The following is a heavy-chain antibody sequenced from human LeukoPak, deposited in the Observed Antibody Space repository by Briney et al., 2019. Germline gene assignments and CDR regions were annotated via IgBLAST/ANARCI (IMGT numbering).Heavy chain of an antibody. V-gene: IGHV3-21*01. Sequence: PGGSLRLSCAASGFTFSSYSMNWVRQAPGKGLEWVSSISSSSSYIYYADSVKGRFTISRDNAKNSLYLQMNSLRAEDTAVYYCARIVDHGSGYFDYWGQGTLVTVSS. CDR3: ARIVDHGSGYFDY. J-gene: IGHJ4*02. CDR1: GFTFSSYS. D-gene: IGHD1-26*01. CDR2: ISSSSSYI.